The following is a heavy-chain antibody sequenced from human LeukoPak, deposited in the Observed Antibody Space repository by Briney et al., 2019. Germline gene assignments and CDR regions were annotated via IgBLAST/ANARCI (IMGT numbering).Heavy chain of an antibody. CDR2: IWYDGSNK. CDR1: GFTFSSYG. Sequence: EPGGSLRLSCAASGFTFSSYGMHWVRQAPGKGLEWVAVIWYDGSNKYYADSVKGRFTISRDNSKNTLYLQMSSLRAEDTAVYYCARDRSYYYGMDVWGQGTTVTVSS. CDR3: ARDRSYYYGMDV. V-gene: IGHV3-33*01. J-gene: IGHJ6*02.